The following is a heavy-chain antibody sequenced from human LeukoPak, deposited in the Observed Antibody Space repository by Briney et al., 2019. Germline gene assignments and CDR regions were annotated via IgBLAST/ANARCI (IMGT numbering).Heavy chain of an antibody. CDR3: ARDRSMYFYGMDV. J-gene: IGHJ6*02. CDR1: GFIFNNHG. Sequence: GGSLRLSCVASGFIFNNHGVHWVRQAPGKGLEWVAVISYDGNNKYYTDSVKGRFAISRDNPRNTLYLQMNSLRAEDTAVYYCARDRSMYFYGMDVWGQGTTVTVSS. V-gene: IGHV3-30*03. CDR2: ISYDGNNK.